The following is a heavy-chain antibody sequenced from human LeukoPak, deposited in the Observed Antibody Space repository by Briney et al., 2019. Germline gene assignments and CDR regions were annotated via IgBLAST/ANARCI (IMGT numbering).Heavy chain of an antibody. D-gene: IGHD6-13*01. CDR1: GYTFTGYY. V-gene: IGHV1-2*02. Sequence: ASVKVSCKAHGYTFTGYYIHWVRQAPGQGLEWMGWINPNSGGTKYAQSFQGRVTMTRDTSISTAYMELSRLRSDDTAVYYCASHLLSLQQLVMGDAFDIWGQGTILTIYS. CDR3: ASHLLSLQQLVMGDAFDI. J-gene: IGHJ3*02. CDR2: INPNSGGT.